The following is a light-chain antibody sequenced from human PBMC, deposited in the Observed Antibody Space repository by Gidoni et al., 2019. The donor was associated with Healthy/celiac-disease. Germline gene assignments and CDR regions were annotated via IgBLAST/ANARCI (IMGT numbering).Light chain of an antibody. V-gene: IGLV3-1*01. CDR1: KLGDKY. CDR3: QAWDSSTLYV. Sequence: SYELTQPPSVSVSPGQTASITCSGDKLGDKYACWYQQKAGQSPVLVIYQDSKRPSGIPERFSGYNSGNTATLTISGTQAMDEADYYCQAWDSSTLYVFGTGTKVTVL. J-gene: IGLJ1*01. CDR2: QDS.